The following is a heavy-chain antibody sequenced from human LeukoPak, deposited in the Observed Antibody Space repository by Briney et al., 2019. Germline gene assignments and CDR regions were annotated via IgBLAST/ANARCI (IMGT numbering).Heavy chain of an antibody. CDR1: GFTFSSYA. J-gene: IGHJ4*02. V-gene: IGHV3-30*04. Sequence: PGGSLRLSCAASGFTFSSYAMHWVRQAPGKGLEWVAVTSYDGSSKYYADSVRGWFTISTDNSKNTLYLQMNSLRAEDTALYYCAKGLERESRLDSWGQGTLVTVSS. CDR2: TSYDGSSK. D-gene: IGHD1-1*01. CDR3: AKGLERESRLDS.